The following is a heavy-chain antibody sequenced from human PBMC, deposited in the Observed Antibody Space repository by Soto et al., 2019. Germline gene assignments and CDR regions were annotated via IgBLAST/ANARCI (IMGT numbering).Heavy chain of an antibody. Sequence: QVQLVQSGAEVKKPGSSVKVSCKASGGTFSSYTISWVRQAPGQGLEWMGRIIPILGIANYAQKFQGRVTITADKSTSPAYTEMSSLRSEDTAVYYCARDQGYCSSTSCYAFDYWGQGTLVTVSS. CDR3: ARDQGYCSSTSCYAFDY. J-gene: IGHJ4*02. D-gene: IGHD2-2*01. V-gene: IGHV1-69*08. CDR1: GGTFSSYT. CDR2: IIPILGIA.